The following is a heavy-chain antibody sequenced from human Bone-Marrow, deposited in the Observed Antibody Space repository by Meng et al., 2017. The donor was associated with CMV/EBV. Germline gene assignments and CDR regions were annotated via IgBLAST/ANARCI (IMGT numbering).Heavy chain of an antibody. V-gene: IGHV3-38-3*01. D-gene: IGHD3-3*01. Sequence: GGSLRLSCAASGFTFSSYWMSWVRQAPGKGLEWVSSISGGSTYYADSVKGRFTISRDNSKNTLYLQMNSLRAEDTAVYYCARAFSFGVVDYWGQGTLVTVSS. J-gene: IGHJ4*02. CDR3: ARAFSFGVVDY. CDR1: GFTFSSYW. CDR2: ISGGST.